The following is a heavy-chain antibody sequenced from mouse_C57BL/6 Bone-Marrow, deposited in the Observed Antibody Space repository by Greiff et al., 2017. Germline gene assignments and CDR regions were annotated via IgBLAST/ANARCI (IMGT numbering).Heavy chain of an antibody. Sequence: VQLKESGPGLVKPSQSLSLTCSVTGYSITSGYYWNWIRQFPGNKLEWMGYISYDGSNNYNPSLKNRISITRDTSKNQFFLKLNSVTTEDTATYYCASYYGSSYPYWYFDVWGTGTTVTVSS. D-gene: IGHD1-1*01. CDR1: GYSITSGYY. CDR3: ASYYGSSYPYWYFDV. CDR2: ISYDGSN. J-gene: IGHJ1*03. V-gene: IGHV3-6*01.